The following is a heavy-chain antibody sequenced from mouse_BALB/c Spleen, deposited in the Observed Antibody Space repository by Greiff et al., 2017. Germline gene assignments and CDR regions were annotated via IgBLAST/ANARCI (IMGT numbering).Heavy chain of an antibody. Sequence: DVKLVESGGGLVQPGGSLRLSCATSGFTFTDYYMSWVRQPPGKALEWLGFIRNKANGYTTEYSASVKGRFTISRDNSQSILYLQMNTLRAEDSATYYCARASRLRRFMDDWGQGTSVTVSS. CDR3: ARASRLRRFMDD. D-gene: IGHD2-4*01. V-gene: IGHV7-3*02. CDR2: IRNKANGYTT. CDR1: GFTFTDYY. J-gene: IGHJ4*01.